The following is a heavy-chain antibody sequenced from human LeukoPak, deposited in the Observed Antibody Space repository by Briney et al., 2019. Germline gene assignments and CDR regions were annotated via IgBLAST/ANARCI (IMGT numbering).Heavy chain of an antibody. Sequence: SETLSLTCGVSGGSIDITNYWSWVRQATGKGLEWIGEIAHDGTINYNPSLRSRVAMSLDRANNQFSLSLTSVTAADTAVYYCTREDRPYCPFAYWGQGVLVTVSS. J-gene: IGHJ4*02. D-gene: IGHD1-26*01. CDR2: IAHDGTI. CDR1: GGSIDITNY. V-gene: IGHV4-4*02. CDR3: TREDRPYCPFAY.